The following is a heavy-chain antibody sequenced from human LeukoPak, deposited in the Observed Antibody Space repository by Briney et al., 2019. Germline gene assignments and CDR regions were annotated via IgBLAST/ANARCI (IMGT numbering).Heavy chain of an antibody. Sequence: GGSLRLSCAASGFTFSNYWMHWVRQVPGKGLEWVGRIRTKIEGETRDYPAPVKGRFIISRDDSKTTLYLQMNGLKTEDSAVYYCTTERNWELLRPYGLDIWGQGTTVIV. CDR2: IRTKIEGETR. V-gene: IGHV3-15*01. CDR3: TTERNWELLRPYGLDI. J-gene: IGHJ6*02. D-gene: IGHD1-26*01. CDR1: GFTFSNYW.